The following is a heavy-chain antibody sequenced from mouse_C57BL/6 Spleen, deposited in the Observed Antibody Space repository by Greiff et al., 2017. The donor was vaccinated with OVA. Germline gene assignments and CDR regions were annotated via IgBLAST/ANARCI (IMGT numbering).Heavy chain of an antibody. CDR3: ARSDYGSSYRFDY. J-gene: IGHJ2*01. CDR2: IYPGDGDT. CDR1: GYAFSSYW. Sequence: VKLVESGAELVKPGASVKISCKASGYAFSSYWMNWVKQRPGKGLEWIGQIYPGDGDTNYNGKFKGKATLTADKSSSTAYMQLSSLTSEDSAVYFCARSDYGSSYRFDYWGQGTTLTVSS. V-gene: IGHV1-80*01. D-gene: IGHD1-1*01.